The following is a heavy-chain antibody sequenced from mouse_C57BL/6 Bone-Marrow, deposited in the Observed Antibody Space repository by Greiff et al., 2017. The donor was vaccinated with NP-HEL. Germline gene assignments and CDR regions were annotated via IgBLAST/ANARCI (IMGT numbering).Heavy chain of an antibody. CDR2: ISYSGST. CDR1: GYSITSDY. V-gene: IGHV3-8*01. CDR3: ARWRITTVVATRYFDV. Sequence: EVQGVESGPGLAKPSQTLSLTCSVTGYSITSDYWNWIRKFPGNKLEYMGYISYSGSTYYNLSLKSRISITRDTSKNQYYLQLNSVTTEDTATYYCARWRITTVVATRYFDVWGTGTTVTVSS. D-gene: IGHD1-1*01. J-gene: IGHJ1*03.